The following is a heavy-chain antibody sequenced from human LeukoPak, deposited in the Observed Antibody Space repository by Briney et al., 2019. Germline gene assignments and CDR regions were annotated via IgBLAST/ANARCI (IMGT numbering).Heavy chain of an antibody. CDR1: GGTISDYY. CDR2: IYYSGST. V-gene: IGHV4-59*08. D-gene: IGHD2-15*01. CDR3: ARQEDVVVVAAIPRFDY. Sequence: PSETLSLTCTVSGGTISDYYWTWIRQPPGKGLEWIGYIYYSGSTSYNPSLKSRVTISVDTSKNQFSLKLSSVTAADTAVYYCARQEDVVVVAAIPRFDYWGQGTLVTVS. J-gene: IGHJ4*02.